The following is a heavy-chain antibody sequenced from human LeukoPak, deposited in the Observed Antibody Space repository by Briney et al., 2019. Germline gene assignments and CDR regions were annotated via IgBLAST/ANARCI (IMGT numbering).Heavy chain of an antibody. J-gene: IGHJ4*02. Sequence: SETLSLTCTVSGGSISSYYWSWIRQPPGKGLEWIGYIYYSGSTNYNPSLKSRVTISVDTSKNQFSLKLSSATAADTAVYYCAGSSGYYYFDYWGQGTLVTVSS. CDR2: IYYSGST. D-gene: IGHD3-22*01. CDR3: AGSSGYYYFDY. V-gene: IGHV4-59*01. CDR1: GGSISSYY.